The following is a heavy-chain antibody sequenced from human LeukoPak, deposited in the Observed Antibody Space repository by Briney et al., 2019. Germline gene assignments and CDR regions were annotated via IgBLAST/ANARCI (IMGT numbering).Heavy chain of an antibody. CDR3: ARGGYSYGPATLGALDI. CDR2: INGDGSGT. D-gene: IGHD5-18*01. V-gene: IGHV3-74*01. CDR1: GFTFSGYW. J-gene: IGHJ3*02. Sequence: GGSLRLSCAASGFTFSGYWMHWVRQAPGKGLVWVSRINGDGSGTNYDDSVKGRFTISRDNAKNTLYLQMDSLRAEDTAVYYCARGGYSYGPATLGALDIWGPGTMVPVSS.